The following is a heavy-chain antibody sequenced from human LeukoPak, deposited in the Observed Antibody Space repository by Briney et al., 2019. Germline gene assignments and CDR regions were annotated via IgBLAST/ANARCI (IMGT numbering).Heavy chain of an antibody. Sequence: SETLSLTCTVSGGXISSGDYYWTWIRQPPGEGLEWIGYIYYSGSTYYNPSLKSRLTISVDTSKNQFSLKLSSVTAADTAVYYCASSYDSSPSFDYWGQGTLVTVSS. CDR2: IYYSGST. D-gene: IGHD3-22*01. CDR3: ASSYDSSPSFDY. V-gene: IGHV4-30-4*01. CDR1: GGXISSGDYY. J-gene: IGHJ4*02.